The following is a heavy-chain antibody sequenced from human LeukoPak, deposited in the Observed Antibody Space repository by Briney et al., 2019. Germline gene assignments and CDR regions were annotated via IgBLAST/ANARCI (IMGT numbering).Heavy chain of an antibody. CDR2: MNPNSGNT. J-gene: IGHJ4*02. CDR1: GGTFSSYA. CDR3: ASGSGWAKDY. D-gene: IGHD6-19*01. Sequence: GASVKVSCKASGGTFSSYAISWVRQAPGQGLGWMGWMNPNSGNTGYAQKFQGRVTMTRNTSISTAYMELSSLRSEDTAVYYCASGSGWAKDYWGQGTLVTVSS. V-gene: IGHV1-8*02.